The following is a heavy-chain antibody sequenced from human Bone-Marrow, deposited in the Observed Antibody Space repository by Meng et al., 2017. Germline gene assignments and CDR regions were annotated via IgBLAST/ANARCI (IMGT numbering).Heavy chain of an antibody. J-gene: IGHJ4*02. CDR3: ARKAGNCISTTCYSLDY. CDR1: GGIFSNYV. V-gene: IGHV1-69*01. Sequence: VHRSPSGVGVMQPRSSVNVSCKALGGIFSNYVRGGVRQAPGQGLEWMGGINAVFGTTNYAQKFQDRVTITSDESTSTVYMELTRLTSEDTAVYFCARKAGNCISTTCYSLDYWGQGTLVTVSS. D-gene: IGHD2-2*01. CDR2: INAVFGTT.